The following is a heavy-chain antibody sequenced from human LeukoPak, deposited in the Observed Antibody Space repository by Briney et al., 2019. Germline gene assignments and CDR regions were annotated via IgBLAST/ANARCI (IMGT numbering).Heavy chain of an antibody. CDR1: GFTFDDYA. Sequence: SLRLSCVASGFTFDDYAMHWVRHAPGKGLEWVSGLTWNSGSLVYANSVKGRFTISRDNAKNSLYLQMNSLRVEDTAFYYCAKGDESSAYFRYFDSWGQGTLVTVSS. V-gene: IGHV3-9*01. D-gene: IGHD3-22*01. CDR3: AKGDESSAYFRYFDS. J-gene: IGHJ4*02. CDR2: LTWNSGSL.